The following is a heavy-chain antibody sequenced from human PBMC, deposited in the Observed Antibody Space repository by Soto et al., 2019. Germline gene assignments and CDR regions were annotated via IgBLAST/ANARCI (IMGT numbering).Heavy chain of an antibody. J-gene: IGHJ5*02. CDR2: IYPGDSDT. V-gene: IGHV5-51*01. CDR3: ARQGDTAMVNDWFDP. CDR1: GYSFTSYW. Sequence: EGSLKISCNGSGYSFTSYWIGWVRQMPWKGLEWMGIIYPGDSDTRYSPSFQGQVTISADKSISTAYLQWSSLKASDTAMYYCARQGDTAMVNDWFDPWGQGTLVTVSS. D-gene: IGHD5-18*01.